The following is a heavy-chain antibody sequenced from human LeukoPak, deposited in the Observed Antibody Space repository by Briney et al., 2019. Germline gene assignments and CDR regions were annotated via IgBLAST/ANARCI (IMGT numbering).Heavy chain of an antibody. CDR2: INPSGGST. J-gene: IGHJ6*02. D-gene: IGHD2-21*01. Sequence: GASVKVSCKASGYTFSRYYMYWVRQAPGQGLEWMGIINPSGGSTLYAQKFQGRVNMTSDTSTSTVYMELSSLRSEDTAVYYCAKTREKAAYYYYYGMDVWGQGTTVTVSS. CDR1: GYTFSRYY. CDR3: AKTREKAAYYYYYGMDV. V-gene: IGHV1-46*01.